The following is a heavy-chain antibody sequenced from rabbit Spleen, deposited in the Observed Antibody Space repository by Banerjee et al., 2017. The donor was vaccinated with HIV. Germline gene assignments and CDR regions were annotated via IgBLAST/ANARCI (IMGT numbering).Heavy chain of an antibody. CDR2: IDPGSSGFT. D-gene: IGHD1-1*01. J-gene: IGHJ6*01. CDR3: ARDTSSSFSSYGMDL. V-gene: IGHV1S40*01. CDR1: GVSFSSNSY. Sequence: QSLEESGGDLVKPGASLTLTCTASGVSFSSNSYMCWVRQAPGKGLEWIACIDPGSSGFTYFATWAKGRFTCSKTSSTTVTLQMTRLTAADTATYFCARDTSSSFSSYGMDLWGPGTLVTVS.